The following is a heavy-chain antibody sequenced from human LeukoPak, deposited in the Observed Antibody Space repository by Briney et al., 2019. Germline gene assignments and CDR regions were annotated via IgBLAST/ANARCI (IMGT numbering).Heavy chain of an antibody. J-gene: IGHJ4*02. V-gene: IGHV3-23*01. Sequence: GGSLRLSCAASGFTFSSYAMSWVRQAPGKGLEWVSAISGSGGSTYYADSVKGRFTISRDNSENTLYLQMNSLRAEDTAVYYCAKDLRRTSYHHDFDYWGQGTLVTVSS. D-gene: IGHD2-2*01. CDR1: GFTFSSYA. CDR2: ISGSGGST. CDR3: AKDLRRTSYHHDFDY.